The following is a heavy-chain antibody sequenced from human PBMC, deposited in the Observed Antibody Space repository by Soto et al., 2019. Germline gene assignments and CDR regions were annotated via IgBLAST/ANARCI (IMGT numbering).Heavy chain of an antibody. CDR1: GGSVSNSNYY. V-gene: IGHV4-39*01. CDR3: VSQRTSVLTQAYFDY. D-gene: IGHD2-8*01. CDR2: VYYRGGS. J-gene: IGHJ4*02. Sequence: PSETLSLTCTVSGGSVSNSNYYWGWIRQSPGKGLEWIGSVYYRGGSYSKSPVKSRVTISVDTSKNQFSLNLNSVTASDTAVYFCVSQRTSVLTQAYFDYWGPGALVTVSS.